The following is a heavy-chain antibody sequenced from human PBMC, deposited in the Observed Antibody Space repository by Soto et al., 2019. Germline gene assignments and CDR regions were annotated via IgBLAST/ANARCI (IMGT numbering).Heavy chain of an antibody. CDR3: VRPLPSGQTHARDV. CDR2: VYNDGTT. CDR1: GLPVAGSY. V-gene: IGHV3-53*01. D-gene: IGHD3-10*01. J-gene: IGHJ6*02. Sequence: PGGSLRLSCVASGLPVAGSYMAWVRQAPGKGLEWASVVYNDGTTYYSQSVEGRFTISRDTSKNTLYLQMDSLRDEETAVYYCVRPLPSGQTHARDVWGQGTTVTVSS.